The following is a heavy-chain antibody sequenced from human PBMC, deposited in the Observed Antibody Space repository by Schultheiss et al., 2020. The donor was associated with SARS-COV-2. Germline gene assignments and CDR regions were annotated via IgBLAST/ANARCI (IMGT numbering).Heavy chain of an antibody. D-gene: IGHD6-19*01. CDR1: GGSFSGYY. CDR2: ISSSSSYT. Sequence: LSLTCAVYGGSFSGYYWSWIRQPPGKGLEWVSYISSSSSYTNYADSVKGRFTISRDNAKNTLYLQMNSLRAEDTAVYYCARAVAGTALGFDPWGQGTLVTVSS. V-gene: IGHV3-11*06. CDR3: ARAVAGTALGFDP. J-gene: IGHJ5*02.